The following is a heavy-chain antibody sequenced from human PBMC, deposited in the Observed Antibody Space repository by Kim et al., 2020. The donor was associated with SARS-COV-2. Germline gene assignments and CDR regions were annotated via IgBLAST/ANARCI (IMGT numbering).Heavy chain of an antibody. V-gene: IGHV3-7*03. D-gene: IGHD4-17*01. J-gene: IGHJ4*02. Sequence: SYVASVKGRFTISRDNAKNSLYLQMNSLRAEDTAVYYCASGNYGDYGFDYWGQGTLVTVSS. CDR3: ASGNYGDYGFDY.